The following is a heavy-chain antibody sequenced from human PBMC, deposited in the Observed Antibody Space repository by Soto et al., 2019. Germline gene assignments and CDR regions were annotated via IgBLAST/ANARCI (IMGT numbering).Heavy chain of an antibody. Sequence: QVQLVQSGAEVKKPGASVKVSCKASGYTFTSYGISWVRQAPGQGLEWMGWISAYNGNTNYAQKLQGRVTMTTDTSQSTAYMELRSLRSDDTAVYYCARRRSSGWSTHTEDYWGQGTLVTVSS. CDR1: GYTFTSYG. CDR2: ISAYNGNT. V-gene: IGHV1-18*01. J-gene: IGHJ4*02. D-gene: IGHD6-19*01. CDR3: ARRRSSGWSTHTEDY.